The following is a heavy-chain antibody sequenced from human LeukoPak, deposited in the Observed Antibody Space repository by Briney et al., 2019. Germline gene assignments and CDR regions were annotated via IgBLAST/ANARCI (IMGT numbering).Heavy chain of an antibody. CDR1: GFTFSSYV. CDR2: IRGSGGST. J-gene: IGHJ6*03. D-gene: IGHD3-10*01. Sequence: PGRSLRLSCAASGFTFSSYVISWVRQAHGKVLEWVSAIRGSGGSTYYADSVKGRFTISRDNSTNTLYLQMNSLRAEDTAVYYCAKGCETKWFGGLLKTQCHYYMDVWGKGTTVTVSS. V-gene: IGHV3-23*01. CDR3: AKGCETKWFGGLLKTQCHYYMDV.